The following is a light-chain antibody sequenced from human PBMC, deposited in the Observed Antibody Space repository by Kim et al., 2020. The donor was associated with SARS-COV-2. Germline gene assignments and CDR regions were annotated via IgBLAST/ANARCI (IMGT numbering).Light chain of an antibody. CDR2: AVS. J-gene: IGKJ5*01. Sequence: ASVGDRSTITCRQSQGISNQLVWFQQQPGKAPKSLIYAVSSLQSGVPSKFSGSGSGPDFTLTISSLQPEDFATYYCQQYNSYPLTFGQGTRLEIK. CDR1: QGISNQ. CDR3: QQYNSYPLT. V-gene: IGKV1-16*02.